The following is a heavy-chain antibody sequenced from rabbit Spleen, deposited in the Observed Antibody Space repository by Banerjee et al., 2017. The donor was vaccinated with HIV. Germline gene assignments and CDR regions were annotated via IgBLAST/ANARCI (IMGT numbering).Heavy chain of an antibody. D-gene: IGHD8-1*01. J-gene: IGHJ4*01. Sequence: QQLEESGGGLVKPGASLTLTCTASGFSFSSAYFMCWVRQAPGKGLEWIACVHILNSNTYYASWAKGRFTISKTSSTTVTLQMTSLTAADTATYFCARDGAGGSYFALWGQGTLVTVS. CDR2: VHILNSNT. V-gene: IGHV1S40*01. CDR1: GFSFSSAYF. CDR3: ARDGAGGSYFAL.